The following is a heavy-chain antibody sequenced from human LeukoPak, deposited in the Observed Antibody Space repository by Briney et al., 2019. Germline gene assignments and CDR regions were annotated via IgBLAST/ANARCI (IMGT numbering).Heavy chain of an antibody. V-gene: IGHV4-59*01. J-gene: IGHJ4*02. CDR1: GGSISSYY. D-gene: IGHD2-15*01. Sequence: SETLSLTCTVSGGSISSYYWSWIRQPPGKGLEWIGYIYYSGSTNYNPSLKSRVTISVDTSKNQFSLKLSSVTAADTAVYYCARAKCGGSCYSVYFDYWGQGTLVTVSS. CDR3: ARAKCGGSCYSVYFDY. CDR2: IYYSGST.